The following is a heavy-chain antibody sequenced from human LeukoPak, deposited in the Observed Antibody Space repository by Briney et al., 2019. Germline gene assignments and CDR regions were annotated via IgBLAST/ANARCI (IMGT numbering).Heavy chain of an antibody. CDR2: ISYDGGNK. CDR1: GFTFSNYA. J-gene: IGHJ4*02. Sequence: GGSLRLPCAASGFTFSNYAMHWVRQAPGKGLEWVAVISYDGGNKYFADSVKGRFTISRDNSKNTVSLQMNSLRAEDTAVYYCARDYATDTDMVWGQGTLVTVSS. D-gene: IGHD5-18*01. CDR3: ARDYATDTDMV. V-gene: IGHV3-30-3*01.